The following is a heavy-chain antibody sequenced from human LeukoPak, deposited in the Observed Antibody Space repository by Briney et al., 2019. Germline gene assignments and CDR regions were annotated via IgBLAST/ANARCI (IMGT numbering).Heavy chain of an antibody. V-gene: IGHV1-18*01. D-gene: IGHD1-14*01. CDR2: ISAYNGNT. Sequence: ASVKVSCKASGYTFTSYGISWVRQAPGQGLEWMGWISAYNGNTNYAQKLQGRVTMTTDTSTSTAHMELRSLRSDDTAVYYCVRDRIRDATGDYWGQGTLVTVSS. J-gene: IGHJ4*02. CDR1: GYTFTSYG. CDR3: VRDRIRDATGDY.